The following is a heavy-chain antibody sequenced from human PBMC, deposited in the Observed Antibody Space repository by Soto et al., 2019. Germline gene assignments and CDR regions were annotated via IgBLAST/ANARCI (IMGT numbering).Heavy chain of an antibody. J-gene: IGHJ6*02. D-gene: IGHD6-13*01. Sequence: QVQLVESGGGVVQPGRSLRLSCAASGFTFSSYAMHWVRQAPGKGLEWVAVISYDGSNKYYADSVKGRFTISRDNSKITLYLQMNSLRAEDTAVYYCARDLIAAAGYYYGMDVWGQGTTVTVSS. CDR3: ARDLIAAAGYYYGMDV. CDR1: GFTFSSYA. V-gene: IGHV3-30-3*01. CDR2: ISYDGSNK.